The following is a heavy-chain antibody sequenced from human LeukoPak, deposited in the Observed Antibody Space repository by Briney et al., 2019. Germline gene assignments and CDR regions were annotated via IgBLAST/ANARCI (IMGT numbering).Heavy chain of an antibody. CDR1: SSYW. V-gene: IGHV4-39*01. Sequence: SSYWMTWVRQPPGKGLEWIGSIYYSGSTYYNPSLKSRVTISVDTSKNQFSLRLSSVTAADTAVYYCARQSAKSSASYSSGYYYRAIFDYWGQGTLVTVSS. CDR3: ARQSAKSSASYSSGYYYRAIFDY. D-gene: IGHD3-22*01. J-gene: IGHJ4*02. CDR2: IYYSGST.